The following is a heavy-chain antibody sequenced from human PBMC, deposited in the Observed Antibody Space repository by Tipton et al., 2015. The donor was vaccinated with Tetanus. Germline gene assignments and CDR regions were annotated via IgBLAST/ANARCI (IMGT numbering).Heavy chain of an antibody. Sequence: TLSLTCTVSGGSISSYYWSWIRQPPGKGLEWIGYTYYSGSTNYNPSLKSRVTISVDTSKNQFSLKLSSVTAADTAVYYCAISYDSSGYYDYWGQGTLVTVSS. CDR3: AISYDSSGYYDY. J-gene: IGHJ4*02. CDR1: GGSISSYY. CDR2: TYYSGST. V-gene: IGHV4-59*01. D-gene: IGHD3-22*01.